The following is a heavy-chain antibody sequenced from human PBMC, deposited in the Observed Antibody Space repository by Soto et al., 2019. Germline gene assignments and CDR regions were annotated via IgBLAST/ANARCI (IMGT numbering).Heavy chain of an antibody. J-gene: IGHJ6*02. CDR2: ISGSGGST. CDR1: GFTFSSYA. V-gene: IGHV3-23*01. Sequence: EVQLLESGGGLVQPGGSLRLSCAASGFTFSSYAMSWVRQAPGKGLEWVSAISGSGGSTYYADSVKGRFTISRDKSKNTLYLQMNSLRAEDTAVYYCAKVFGDYYYGMDVWGQGTTVTVSS. CDR3: AKVFGDYYYGMDV. D-gene: IGHD3-10*01.